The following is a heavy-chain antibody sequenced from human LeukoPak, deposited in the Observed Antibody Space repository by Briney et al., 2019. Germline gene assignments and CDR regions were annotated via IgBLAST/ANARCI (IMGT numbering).Heavy chain of an antibody. Sequence: TGGSLRLSCAASGFTFSSYSMNWVRQAPGKGLEWVSSISSSGSDIYYADSVKGRFTISRDNAKNSQYLHMNSLRAEDTAVYYCARDYGGSSPFDYWGQGTLVTVSS. CDR1: GFTFSSYS. V-gene: IGHV3-21*01. D-gene: IGHD4-23*01. CDR2: ISSSGSDI. CDR3: ARDYGGSSPFDY. J-gene: IGHJ4*02.